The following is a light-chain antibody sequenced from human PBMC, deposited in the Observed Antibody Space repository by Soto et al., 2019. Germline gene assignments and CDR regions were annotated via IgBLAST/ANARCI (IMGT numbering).Light chain of an antibody. Sequence: QSALTQPASVSGSPGQSITFSCTGTSSDVGAYNYVSWYQQHPGKAPKLMIYEVSNRPSGVSNRFSGSKSGNTASLTISGLQAEDEADYYCRSYTSSSTLVFGGGTKLTVL. J-gene: IGLJ3*02. CDR3: RSYTSSSTLV. V-gene: IGLV2-14*01. CDR2: EVS. CDR1: SSDVGAYNY.